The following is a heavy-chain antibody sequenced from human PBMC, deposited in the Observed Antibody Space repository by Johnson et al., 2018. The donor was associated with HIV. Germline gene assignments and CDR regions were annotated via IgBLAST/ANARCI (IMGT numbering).Heavy chain of an antibody. CDR1: GFTFTTYA. D-gene: IGHD3-10*01. CDR3: ARDPDPFREYHGDAFDI. CDR2: ISYDGSNK. V-gene: IGHV3-30*04. J-gene: IGHJ3*02. Sequence: LVESGGGLVKPGGSLRLSCAASGFTFTTYAMHWVRQAPGKGLEWVAVISYDGSNKYYADSVKGRFTISRDSSKDTLYVQMNSLRGEDTAVYYCARDPDPFREYHGDAFDIWGQGTVVTVSS.